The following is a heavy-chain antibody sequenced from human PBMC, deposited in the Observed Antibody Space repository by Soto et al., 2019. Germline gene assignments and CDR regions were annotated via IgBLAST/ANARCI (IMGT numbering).Heavy chain of an antibody. V-gene: IGHV4-31*03. CDR1: GGSISSGGYS. CDR2: IYYSGST. Sequence: QVQLQESGPGLVKPSQTLSLTCTVSGGSISSGGYSWSWIRQHPGKGLEWIGYIYYSGSTYYNPSRKSRVTISVDTWKNLFSPQLSSVTAADTAIYYGARGIAYWGKGTLATASS. CDR3: ARGIAY. J-gene: IGHJ4*02.